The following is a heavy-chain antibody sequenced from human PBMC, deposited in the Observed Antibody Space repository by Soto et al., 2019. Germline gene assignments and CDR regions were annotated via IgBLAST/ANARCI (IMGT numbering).Heavy chain of an antibody. CDR2: INAGNGNT. CDR3: ARGPLTAVDWFDP. V-gene: IGHV1-3*01. D-gene: IGHD6-19*01. Sequence: RASVKVSCKASGYTFTSYAMHWVRQAPGQRLERMGWINAGNGNTKYSQKFQGRVTITRDTSASTAYMELSSLRSEDTAVYYCARGPLTAVDWFDPWGQGTLVTVS. CDR1: GYTFTSYA. J-gene: IGHJ5*02.